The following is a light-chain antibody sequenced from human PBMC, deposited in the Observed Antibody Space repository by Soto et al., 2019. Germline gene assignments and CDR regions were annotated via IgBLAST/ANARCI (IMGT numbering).Light chain of an antibody. J-gene: IGKJ1*01. CDR1: QSVSSSY. CDR3: QESPRT. CDR2: GAS. V-gene: IGKV3-20*01. Sequence: DIVLTQSPGTLSLSPVERATLSCRASQSVSSSYLAWYQQKPGQAPRLLIYGASSRATGIPERFSGSGSGTDFTLTISRLEPEDFAVYYCQESPRTFGQGTKVDIK.